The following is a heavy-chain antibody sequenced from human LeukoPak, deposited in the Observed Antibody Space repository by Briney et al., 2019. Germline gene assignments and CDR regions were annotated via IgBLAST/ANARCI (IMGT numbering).Heavy chain of an antibody. J-gene: IGHJ4*02. CDR2: ISSSSSYI. CDR1: GFTFSSYS. Sequence: GGSLRLSCAASGFTFSSYSMNWVRQAPGKGLEWVSSISSSSSYIYYADSVKGRFTISRDNAKNSLYLQMNSLRAEDTAVYYCARAEGYCSSTSCYKYYFDYWGQGTLVTASS. V-gene: IGHV3-21*01. CDR3: ARAEGYCSSTSCYKYYFDY. D-gene: IGHD2-2*01.